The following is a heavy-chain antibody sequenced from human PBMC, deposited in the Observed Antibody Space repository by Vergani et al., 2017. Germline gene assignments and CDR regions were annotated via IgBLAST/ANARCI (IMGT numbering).Heavy chain of an antibody. V-gene: IGHV5-51*01. D-gene: IGHD6-13*01. CDR2: IYPGYSDT. J-gene: IGHJ4*02. Sequence: EVPLVQSGADVQKPGESLKIFCKGSGHIFTSYWIGCVRQTPGKGLEWMRKIYPGYSDTRYSPSFQGQVTISADKSISTAYLQWSSLKASDTAMYYCARGGIRGQLVTGFDYWGQGTLVTVSS. CDR1: GHIFTSYW. CDR3: ARGGIRGQLVTGFDY.